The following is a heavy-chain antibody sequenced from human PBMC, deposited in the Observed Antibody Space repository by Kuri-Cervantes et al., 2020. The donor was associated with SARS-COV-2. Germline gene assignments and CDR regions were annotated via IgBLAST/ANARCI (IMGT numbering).Heavy chain of an antibody. CDR3: ARLGGYRSGYNWFDP. D-gene: IGHD5-18*01. CDR1: GGSFSGYY. Sequence: SETLSLTCAVYGGSFSGYYWIWIRQPPGKGLEWIGFTHNSGFTYYNPSLKSRVSISADTSKNQFSLSLTSVTAADTAVYFCARLGGYRSGYNWFDPWGQGTLVTVSS. CDR2: THNSGFT. V-gene: IGHV4-34*01. J-gene: IGHJ5*02.